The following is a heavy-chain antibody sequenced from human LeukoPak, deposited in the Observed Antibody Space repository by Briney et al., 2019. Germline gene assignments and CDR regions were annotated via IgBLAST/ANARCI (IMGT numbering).Heavy chain of an antibody. CDR1: GFTFSSYA. CDR3: STSPSFGSSWYQFNY. D-gene: IGHD6-13*01. CDR2: ISGRDGRT. V-gene: IGHV3-23*01. Sequence: GGSLRLSCAASGFTFSSYAMSWVRQAPGRGLEWVSAISGRDGRTYYTDSVKGRLTISRDNSRDTLYLQMNSLRAEDTAVYYCSTSPSFGSSWYQFNYWGQGTLVTVSS. J-gene: IGHJ4*02.